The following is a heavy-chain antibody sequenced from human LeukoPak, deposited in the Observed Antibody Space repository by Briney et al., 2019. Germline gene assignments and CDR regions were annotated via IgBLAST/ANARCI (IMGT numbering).Heavy chain of an antibody. V-gene: IGHV1-18*01. Sequence: ASVKVSCKASGYTFTSYGISWVRQAPGQGLEGMGWISAYNGNTNYPQKLQGRVTMTTDTSTSTDYMELRSLRSDDTAVYYCARDRAVAATSFDYWGQGTLVTVSS. CDR3: ARDRAVAATSFDY. CDR2: ISAYNGNT. J-gene: IGHJ4*02. CDR1: GYTFTSYG. D-gene: IGHD2-15*01.